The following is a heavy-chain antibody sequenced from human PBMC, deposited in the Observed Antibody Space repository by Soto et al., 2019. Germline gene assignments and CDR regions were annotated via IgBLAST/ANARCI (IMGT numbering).Heavy chain of an antibody. CDR1: AYTFTDYY. Sequence: ASVKVSCKASAYTFTDYYLHWVRQAPGQGLEWMGWINPDSGATNYARRFQGWVTMTRDTSIGTVYMELNRLKSNDTAVYYCAREGLPILGRSYGMDVWGQGTTVTVSS. J-gene: IGHJ6*02. CDR2: INPDSGAT. V-gene: IGHV1-2*04. CDR3: AREGLPILGRSYGMDV. D-gene: IGHD1-26*01.